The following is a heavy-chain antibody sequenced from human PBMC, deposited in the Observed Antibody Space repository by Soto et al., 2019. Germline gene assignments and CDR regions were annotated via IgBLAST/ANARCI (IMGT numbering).Heavy chain of an antibody. CDR2: IYYSGST. D-gene: IGHD3-10*01. CDR1: GGSISSYY. J-gene: IGHJ4*02. V-gene: IGHV4-59*01. Sequence: SETLSLTCTVSGGSISSYYWSWIRQPPGKGLEWIGYIYYSGSTNYNPSLKSRVTISVDTSKNQFSLKLSSVTAADTAVYYCASSPTYYYGSGSYPPFDYWGQGTLVTVSS. CDR3: ASSPTYYYGSGSYPPFDY.